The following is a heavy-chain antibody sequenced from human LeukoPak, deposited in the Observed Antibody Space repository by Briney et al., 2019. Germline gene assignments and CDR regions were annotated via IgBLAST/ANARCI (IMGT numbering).Heavy chain of an antibody. J-gene: IGHJ4*01. CDR2: VYYIGNT. CDR3: PSQYGVIAAFDY. D-gene: IGHD4-17*01. V-gene: IGHV4-61*01. Sequence: PSETLSLTCTVSDGSVSSGNLYWSWIRQPPGKGLEWIGYVYYIGNTNYNPSLESRVTMSIDTSTNQFSLKLTSVTAADTAVYYVPSQYGVIAAFDYSGHGILVTVSS. CDR1: DGSVSSGNLY.